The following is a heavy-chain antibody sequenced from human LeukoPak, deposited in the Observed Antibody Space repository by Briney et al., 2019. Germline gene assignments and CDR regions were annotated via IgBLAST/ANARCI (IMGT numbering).Heavy chain of an antibody. J-gene: IGHJ6*02. CDR3: ARDQRYYDSSGYQTYGMDV. V-gene: IGHV4-4*07. CDR1: GGSISSYH. CDR2: IYTSGST. Sequence: SETLSLTCTVSGGSISSYHWSWIRQPAGKGLEWIGRIYTSGSTNYHPSLKSRVTVSVDTSKHHFSLKLSSVTAADTAVYYCARDQRYYDSSGYQTYGMDVWGQGTTVTVSS. D-gene: IGHD3-22*01.